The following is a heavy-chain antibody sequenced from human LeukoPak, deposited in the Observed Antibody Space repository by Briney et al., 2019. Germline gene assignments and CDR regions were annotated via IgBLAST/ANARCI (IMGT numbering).Heavy chain of an antibody. J-gene: IGHJ4*02. CDR3: ARHKSGSFHNTWDY. CDR1: GGSISSGGYY. D-gene: IGHD1-26*01. CDR2: IYYSGST. Sequence: SETLSLTCTVSGGSISSGGYYWSWIRQHPGKGLEWIGYIYYSGSTYYNPSLKSRVTISVDTSKNQFSLKLSSVTAADTAVYYCARHKSGSFHNTWDYWGQGTLVTVSS. V-gene: IGHV4-31*03.